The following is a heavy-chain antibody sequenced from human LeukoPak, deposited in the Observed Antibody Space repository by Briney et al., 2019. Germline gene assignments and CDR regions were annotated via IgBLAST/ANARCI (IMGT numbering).Heavy chain of an antibody. D-gene: IGHD5-18*01. CDR3: ARRSINGYSYGDTPEE. CDR1: GFTVSSNY. CDR2: IYSGGST. V-gene: IGHV3-66*04. Sequence: PGGSLRLSCAASGFTVSSNYMSWVRQAPGKGLEWVSVIYSGGSTYYADSVKGRFTISRDNSKNTLYLQMNSLRAEDTAVYYCARRSINGYSYGDTPEEWGQGTLVTVSS. J-gene: IGHJ4*02.